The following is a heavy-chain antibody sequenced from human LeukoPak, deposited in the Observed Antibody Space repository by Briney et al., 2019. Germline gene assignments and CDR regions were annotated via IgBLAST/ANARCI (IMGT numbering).Heavy chain of an antibody. J-gene: IGHJ6*03. V-gene: IGHV1-69*05. CDR2: IIPIFGTA. Sequence: SVKVSCKASGGTFSSYAISWGRQAPGQGLEWMGGIIPIFGTANYAQKFQGRVTITTDESTSTAYMELSSLRSEDTALYYCAHNSWLQGEYYSSYMAVWGKGTTVTVSS. CDR3: AHNSWLQGEYYSSYMAV. D-gene: IGHD5-24*01. CDR1: GGTFSSYA.